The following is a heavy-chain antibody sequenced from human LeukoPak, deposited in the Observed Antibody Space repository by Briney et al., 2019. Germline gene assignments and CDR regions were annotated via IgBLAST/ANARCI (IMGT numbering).Heavy chain of an antibody. CDR3: ASAPRPLWFGEFQSGFDP. J-gene: IGHJ5*02. CDR2: ISSSSSYI. D-gene: IGHD3-10*01. Sequence: GGSLRLSCAASGFTFSSYSMNWVRQAPGKGLEWVSSISSSSSYIYYADSVKGRFTISRDNAKNSLYLQMNSLRAEDTAVYYCASAPRPLWFGEFQSGFDPWGQGTLVTVSS. CDR1: GFTFSSYS. V-gene: IGHV3-21*01.